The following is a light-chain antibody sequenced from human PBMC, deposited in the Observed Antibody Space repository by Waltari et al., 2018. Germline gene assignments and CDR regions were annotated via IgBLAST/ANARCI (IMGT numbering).Light chain of an antibody. CDR3: QQYNRWPPIT. V-gene: IGKV3-15*01. J-gene: IGKJ5*01. CDR1: QSVTSN. Sequence: IVLTQSPATLSVSPGQSAIISCRASQSVTSNLAWYHQKPGQAPRLLIYDASTRATSIPARFRGSGSGTDFTLTISSLQSEDSATYYCQQYNRWPPITFGQGTRLEIK. CDR2: DAS.